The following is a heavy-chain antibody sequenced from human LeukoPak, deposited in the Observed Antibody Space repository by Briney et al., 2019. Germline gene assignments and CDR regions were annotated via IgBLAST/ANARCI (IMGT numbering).Heavy chain of an antibody. Sequence: SETLSLTCTVSGGSISSYYWSWIRQPPGKGLEWIGEINHSGSTNYNPSLKSRVTISVDTSKNQFSLKLSSVTAADTAVYYCARSLQGRDYDFWSGYSYNWFDPWGQGTLVTVSS. J-gene: IGHJ5*02. V-gene: IGHV4-34*01. CDR2: INHSGST. CDR1: GGSISSYY. CDR3: ARSLQGRDYDFWSGYSYNWFDP. D-gene: IGHD3-3*01.